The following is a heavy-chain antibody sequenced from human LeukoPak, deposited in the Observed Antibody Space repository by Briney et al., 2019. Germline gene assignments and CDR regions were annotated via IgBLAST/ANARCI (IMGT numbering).Heavy chain of an antibody. Sequence: SETLSLTCDVSGVSINTCCYYWTWIRQPPGKGLEWIGYKYYSGSTRYNSSLRSRLTISLDSSKNQFSLRLTSVTAADTAVYYCAALSEARGYSYGIFDYWGQGTLVTVSS. J-gene: IGHJ4*02. D-gene: IGHD5-18*01. V-gene: IGHV4-61*01. CDR3: AALSEARGYSYGIFDY. CDR2: KYYSGST. CDR1: GVSINTCCYY.